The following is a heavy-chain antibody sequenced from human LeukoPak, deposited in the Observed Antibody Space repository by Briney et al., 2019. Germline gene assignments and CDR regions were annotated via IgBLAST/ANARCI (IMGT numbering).Heavy chain of an antibody. J-gene: IGHJ6*02. Sequence: GGSLRLSCAASGFTFSSYGMHWVRQAPGKGLEWVAVISYDGSNKYYADSVKGRFTISRDNSKNTLYLQMNSLRAEDTAVYYCARIRHVGDIVVVPDTLGEGYYGMDVWGQGTTVTVSS. CDR2: ISYDGSNK. CDR3: ARIRHVGDIVVVPDTLGEGYYGMDV. CDR1: GFTFSSYG. V-gene: IGHV3-30*03. D-gene: IGHD2-2*01.